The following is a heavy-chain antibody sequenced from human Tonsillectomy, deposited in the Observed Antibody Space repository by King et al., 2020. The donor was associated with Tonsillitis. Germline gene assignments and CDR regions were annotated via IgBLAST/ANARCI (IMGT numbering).Heavy chain of an antibody. V-gene: IGHV4-59*01. CDR1: GGSISSYY. J-gene: IGHJ6*03. D-gene: IGHD6-13*01. CDR3: ARAGYSSSWRYYYMDV. Sequence: QLQESGPGLVKPSETLSLTCTVSGGSISSYYCSRIRQPPGKGLEWIGYIDYSVSTNYNPSLKSRVTISVDTSKNQFSLKLSSVTAADTAVYYCARAGYSSSWRYYYMDVWGKGTTVTVSS. CDR2: IDYSVST.